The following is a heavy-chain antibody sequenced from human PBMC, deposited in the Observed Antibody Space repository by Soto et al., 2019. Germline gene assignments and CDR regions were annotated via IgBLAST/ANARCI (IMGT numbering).Heavy chain of an antibody. V-gene: IGHV4-39*01. D-gene: IGHD4-17*01. J-gene: IGHJ4*02. CDR3: ARRISYVYGDPRDYFDY. CDR1: GGSISSSGSY. CDR2: IFYSGST. Sequence: PSETLSLTCTVSGGSISSSGSYWGWIRQPPGKGLEWIGSIFYSGSTYYNPSLKSRVTISVDTSKNQFSLRLSSVTAADTAVFYCARRISYVYGDPRDYFDYWGQGSLVTVSS.